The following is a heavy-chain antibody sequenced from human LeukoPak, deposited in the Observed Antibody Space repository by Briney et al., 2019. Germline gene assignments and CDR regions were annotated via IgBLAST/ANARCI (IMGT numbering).Heavy chain of an antibody. CDR2: INWNGGNT. V-gene: IGHV3-20*04. Sequence: GGSLRLSCAASGFTFYDFGMSWVRQGPGKGLEWVSGINWNGGNTTYADSVKGRFTISRDNAKNSLYLQMNSLRAEDTALFYCARESTGYFDYWGQGILVTVSS. CDR3: ARESTGYFDY. D-gene: IGHD4-17*01. CDR1: GFTFYDFG. J-gene: IGHJ4*02.